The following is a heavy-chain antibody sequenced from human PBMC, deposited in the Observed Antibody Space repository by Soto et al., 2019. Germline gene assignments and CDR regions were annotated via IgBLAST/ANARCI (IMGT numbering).Heavy chain of an antibody. D-gene: IGHD6-13*01. CDR3: ARDLAAAEH. Sequence: QVQLVQSGAEVKKPGASVKVSCRASGYTFTNYYIHWVRQATGQGLEWLAIINPTSGSTNYAQEFQGRVSLTMDTSTSTVYMELSGLRSEDTAMFYCARDLAAAEHWGQGTMVTVSS. CDR1: GYTFTNYY. V-gene: IGHV1-46*01. CDR2: INPTSGST. J-gene: IGHJ4*02.